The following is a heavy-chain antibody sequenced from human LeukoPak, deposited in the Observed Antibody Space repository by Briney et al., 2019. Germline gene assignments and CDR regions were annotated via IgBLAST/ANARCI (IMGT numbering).Heavy chain of an antibody. CDR2: VYTDGST. CDR1: GFTFTSYW. D-gene: IGHD6-13*01. Sequence: GGSLRLSCAASGFTFTSYWMSWVRQAPGKGLEWISLVYTDGSTNYADSVKGRFTISRDNSKNTLYLQMNSLRAEDTAVYYCATSPASSCLDDWGRGTLVTVSS. CDR3: ATSPASSCLDD. V-gene: IGHV3-53*01. J-gene: IGHJ4*02.